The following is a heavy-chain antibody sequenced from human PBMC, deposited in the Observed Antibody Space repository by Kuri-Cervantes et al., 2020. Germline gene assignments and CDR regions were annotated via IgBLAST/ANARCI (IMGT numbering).Heavy chain of an antibody. CDR1: GFTFSYSG. CDR3: AKDLDEDSSDYLDQ. Sequence: GGSLRLSCAASGFTFSYSGMHWVRQAPGKGLEWVSFIRYDGSNTYYSGSVKGRFTISRDNSKNTLYLQMNSLRAEDTAVYYCAKDLDEDSSDYLDQWGQGTLVTVSS. J-gene: IGHJ4*02. CDR2: IRYDGSNT. V-gene: IGHV3-30*02. D-gene: IGHD3-22*01.